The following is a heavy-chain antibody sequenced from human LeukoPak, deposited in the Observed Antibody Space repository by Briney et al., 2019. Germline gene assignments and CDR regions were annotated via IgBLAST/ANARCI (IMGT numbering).Heavy chain of an antibody. J-gene: IGHJ4*02. Sequence: ASVKVSCKASGNTFTTYYMHWVRQAPGQGLEWMGIINPSGGSTSYAQKFQGRVTMTRDTSTSTVYMELSSLRSEDTAVYFCARGSNYYFDSSADYPRYWGQGTLATVSS. D-gene: IGHD3-22*01. V-gene: IGHV1-46*01. CDR3: ARGSNYYFDSSADYPRY. CDR1: GNTFTTYY. CDR2: INPSGGST.